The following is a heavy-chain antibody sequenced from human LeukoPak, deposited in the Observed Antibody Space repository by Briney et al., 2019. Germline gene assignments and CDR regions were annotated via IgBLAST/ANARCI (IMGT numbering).Heavy chain of an antibody. J-gene: IGHJ3*02. CDR1: GYSFTGYW. Sequence: GESLKISCKGSGYSFTGYWIGWVRQMPGKGLEWMGIIYPGDSDTRYSPSFQGQVTISADKSISTAYLQWSSLKASDTAMYYCARRVGYCSSTSCYRAFDIWGQGTMATVSS. V-gene: IGHV5-51*01. CDR3: ARRVGYCSSTSCYRAFDI. CDR2: IYPGDSDT. D-gene: IGHD2-2*01.